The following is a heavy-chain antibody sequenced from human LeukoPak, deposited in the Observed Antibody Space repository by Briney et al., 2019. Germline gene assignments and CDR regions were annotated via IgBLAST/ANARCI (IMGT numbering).Heavy chain of an antibody. V-gene: IGHV3-21*01. Sequence: PGGSLRLSCAASGFTFSSYGMNWVRQAPGKGLEWVLSISTTSSNKYYADSVKGRFTISRDNAKNSLYLQMNSLRVEDAAVYYCASYSIPGAYVWGQGTTVTVSS. CDR2: ISTTSSNK. CDR3: ASYSIPGAYV. CDR1: GFTFSSYG. D-gene: IGHD4-11*01. J-gene: IGHJ6*02.